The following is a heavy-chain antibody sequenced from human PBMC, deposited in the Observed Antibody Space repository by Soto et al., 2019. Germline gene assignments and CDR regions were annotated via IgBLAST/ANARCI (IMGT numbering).Heavy chain of an antibody. CDR3: ARAVGDPVTYYYGMDV. J-gene: IGHJ6*02. Sequence: QVQLVQSGAEVKKPGSSVKVSCKASGGTFSSYAISWVRQAPGQGLEWMGGIIPIFGTANYAQKFQGRVRISADETASTAYMELSSMSSEDAAVYYVARAVGDPVTYYYGMDVWGQGTTVTVSS. CDR2: IIPIFGTA. V-gene: IGHV1-69*12. D-gene: IGHD4-17*01. CDR1: GGTFSSYA.